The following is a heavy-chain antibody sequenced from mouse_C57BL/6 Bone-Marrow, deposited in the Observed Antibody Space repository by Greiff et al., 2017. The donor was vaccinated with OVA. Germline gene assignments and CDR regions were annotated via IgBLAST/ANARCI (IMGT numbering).Heavy chain of an antibody. V-gene: IGHV5-4*01. D-gene: IGHD1-1*01. CDR3: ARDNGSFYYYGMDY. CDR1: GFTFSSYA. Sequence: EVKVVESGGGLVKPGGSLKLSCAASGFTFSSYAMSWVRQTPEKRLEWVATISDGGSYTYYPDNVKGRFTISRDNAKNNLYLQMSHLKSEDTAMYYCARDNGSFYYYGMDYWGQGTSVTVSS. CDR2: ISDGGSYT. J-gene: IGHJ4*01.